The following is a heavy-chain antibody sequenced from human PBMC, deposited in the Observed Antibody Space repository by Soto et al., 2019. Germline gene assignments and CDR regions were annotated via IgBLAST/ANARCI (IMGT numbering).Heavy chain of an antibody. CDR1: GYTFTSYD. CDR2: MNPNSGNT. Sequence: GASVKVSCKASGYTFTSYDINWVRQATGQGLEWMGWMNPNSGNTGYAQKFQGRVTMTRNTSISTAYMELSSLRSEDTAVYYCARGRSSSWYRIDNWFDPWGQGTLVTVS. D-gene: IGHD6-13*01. CDR3: ARGRSSSWYRIDNWFDP. V-gene: IGHV1-8*01. J-gene: IGHJ5*02.